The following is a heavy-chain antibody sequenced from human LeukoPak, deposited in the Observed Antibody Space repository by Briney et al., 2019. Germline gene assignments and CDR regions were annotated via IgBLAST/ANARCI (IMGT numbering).Heavy chain of an antibody. J-gene: IGHJ4*02. D-gene: IGHD6-19*01. V-gene: IGHV1-46*01. CDR3: ASHSSGWQQMYFDY. Sequence: RASVKVSCKASGYTFTTYYIHWVRQAPGQGLEWMGRINLSGGTTTYAQKFQGRVTMTRDTSTSTVHMELSSLRSEDTAAYYCASHSSGWQQMYFDYWGQGTLVTVSS. CDR2: INLSGGTT. CDR1: GYTFTTYY.